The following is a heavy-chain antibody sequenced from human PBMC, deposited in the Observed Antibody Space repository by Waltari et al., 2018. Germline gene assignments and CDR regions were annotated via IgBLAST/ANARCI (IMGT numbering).Heavy chain of an antibody. V-gene: IGHV3-30*02. Sequence: VQLVESGGGVVQPGGSLRLSCAASGFTFSSYGMHWVRQAPGKGLEWVAFIRYDGSNKYYADSVKGRFTISRDNSKNTLYLQMNSLRAEDTAVYYCATPGYSSGWYWGQGTLVTVSS. CDR2: IRYDGSNK. CDR3: ATPGYSSGWY. D-gene: IGHD6-19*01. CDR1: GFTFSSYG. J-gene: IGHJ4*02.